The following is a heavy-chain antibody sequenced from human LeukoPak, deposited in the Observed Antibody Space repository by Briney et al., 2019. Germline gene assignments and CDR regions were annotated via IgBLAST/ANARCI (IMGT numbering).Heavy chain of an antibody. D-gene: IGHD3-22*01. V-gene: IGHV4-4*07. J-gene: IGHJ4*02. CDR2: IYTSGST. CDR3: ARAEGGFDSSGYYSPESYFAY. Sequence: PSETLSLTCTVSSGSISSYYWSWIRQPAGKGLEWIGRIYTSGSTNYNPSPKSRVTMSVDTSKSQFSLKLSSVTAADTAVYYCARAEGGFDSSGYYSPESYFAYWGQGTLVTVSS. CDR1: SGSISSYY.